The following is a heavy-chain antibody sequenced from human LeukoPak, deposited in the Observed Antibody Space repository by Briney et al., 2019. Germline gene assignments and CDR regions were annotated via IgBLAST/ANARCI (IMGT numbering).Heavy chain of an antibody. D-gene: IGHD6-13*01. Sequence: ASVKASCKASGYTFTGYYMHWVRQAPGQGLEWMGRINPNSGGTNYAQKFQGRVTMTRDTSISTAYMELSRLRSDDTAVYYCASLAAAGLRSKDYWGQGTLVTVSS. V-gene: IGHV1-2*06. CDR1: GYTFTGYY. CDR3: ASLAAAGLRSKDY. J-gene: IGHJ4*02. CDR2: INPNSGGT.